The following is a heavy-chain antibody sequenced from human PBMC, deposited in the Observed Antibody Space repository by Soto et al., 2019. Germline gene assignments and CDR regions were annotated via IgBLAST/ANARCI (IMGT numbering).Heavy chain of an antibody. CDR1: GGSIRSGDHY. J-gene: IGHJ4*02. CDR3: SRQIVMLAVTVFDY. D-gene: IGHD3-16*01. Sequence: QVQLQESGPGLVKPSQTLSLTCTVSGGSIRSGDHYWSWIRQPPGKGLEWIGYIYYSGHTYYNPSLKTRVSISPDKSTNQFSLMPSSIIAAYMTVYYCSRQIVMLAVTVFDYWGQGTLVTVSS. CDR2: IYYSGHT. V-gene: IGHV4-30-4*01.